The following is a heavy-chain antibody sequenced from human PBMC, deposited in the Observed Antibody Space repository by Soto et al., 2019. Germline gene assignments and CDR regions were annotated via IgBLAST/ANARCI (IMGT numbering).Heavy chain of an antibody. Sequence: QVQLVQSGAEVKKPGSSVKVSCKASGGTFSSYAISWVRQAPGQGLEWMGGIIPIFGTANYAQKFQGRVTITADESTSTAYMERSSLRSEDTAVYYCARDPGCISTSCYGRYWFDPWGQGTLVTVSS. J-gene: IGHJ5*02. CDR2: IIPIFGTA. CDR3: ARDPGCISTSCYGRYWFDP. V-gene: IGHV1-69*12. D-gene: IGHD2-2*01. CDR1: GGTFSSYA.